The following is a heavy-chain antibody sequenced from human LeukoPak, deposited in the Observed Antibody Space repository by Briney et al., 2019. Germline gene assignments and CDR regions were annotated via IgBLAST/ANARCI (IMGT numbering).Heavy chain of an antibody. CDR2: ISGGGTTT. V-gene: IGHV3-23*01. D-gene: IGHD5-24*01. J-gene: IGHJ3*01. CDR1: GFTFRSYT. Sequence: GGSLRLSCTASGFTFRSYTMNWVRQAPGKGLEWVSTISGGGTTTYYAESVKGRFTISRDNSKNTLSLQMNSLRVEDTAMYFCAKDIQLSTWGLGTMVTVSS. CDR3: AKDIQLST.